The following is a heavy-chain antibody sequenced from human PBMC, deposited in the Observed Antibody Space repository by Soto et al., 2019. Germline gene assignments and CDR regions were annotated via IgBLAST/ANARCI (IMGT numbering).Heavy chain of an antibody. D-gene: IGHD2-21*01. CDR1: GYTFTSYA. V-gene: IGHV1-3*01. Sequence: QVQLVQSGAEVKKPGASVKVSCKASGYTFTSYAMHWVRQAPGQRLEWMGWINAGNGNTKYSQNFQGRVTITRGTSASTAYMELSSLRSEDTAVYYCARDLAYGIPDYWGQGTLVTVSS. CDR3: ARDLAYGIPDY. CDR2: INAGNGNT. J-gene: IGHJ4*02.